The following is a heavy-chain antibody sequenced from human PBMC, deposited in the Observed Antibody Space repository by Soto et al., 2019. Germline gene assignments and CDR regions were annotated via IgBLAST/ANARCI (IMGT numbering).Heavy chain of an antibody. J-gene: IGHJ4*02. CDR1: GGSISSYY. Sequence: QVQLQESGPGLVKPSETLSLTCTVSGGSISSYYWSWIRQPPGKGLEWIGYIYYSGSTNYNPSLKRRVPISVDTSKNQLSLKLSSVTAADTAVYYCARHGPLHGDYDYWVQGTLVTVSA. V-gene: IGHV4-59*08. D-gene: IGHD4-17*01. CDR2: IYYSGST. CDR3: ARHGPLHGDYDY.